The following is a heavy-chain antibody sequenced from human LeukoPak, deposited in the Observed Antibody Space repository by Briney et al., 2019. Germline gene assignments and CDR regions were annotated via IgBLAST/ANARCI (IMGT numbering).Heavy chain of an antibody. CDR1: GFTFTDYW. CDR2: IKTDGSTT. V-gene: IGHV3-74*01. J-gene: IGHJ4*02. Sequence: GGSLRLSCAASGFTFTDYWMHWARQAPGKGLVWVSGIKTDGSTTTYADSVKGRFTISRDNAKNTLSLQMNSLRVEDTAVYFCAYAAQIDYCGQGTLVTVSS. CDR3: AYAAQIDY. D-gene: IGHD6-6*01.